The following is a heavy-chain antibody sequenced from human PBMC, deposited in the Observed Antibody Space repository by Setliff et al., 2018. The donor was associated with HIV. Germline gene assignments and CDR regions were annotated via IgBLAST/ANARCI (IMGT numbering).Heavy chain of an antibody. J-gene: IGHJ4*02. CDR3: AKVTVAASGYFDY. D-gene: IGHD6-19*01. V-gene: IGHV3-23*01. CDR1: GFTVSSNY. CDR2: ISGSGGST. Sequence: PGGSLRLFCAASGFTVSSNYINWVRQAPGKGLEWVSAISGSGGSTYYADSVKGRFTISRDNSKNTLYLQMNSLRAEDTAVYYCAKVTVAASGYFDYWGQGTLVTVSS.